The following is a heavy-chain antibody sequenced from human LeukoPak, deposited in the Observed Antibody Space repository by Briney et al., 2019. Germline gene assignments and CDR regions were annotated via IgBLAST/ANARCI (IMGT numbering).Heavy chain of an antibody. CDR1: GFTFSNAW. V-gene: IGHV3-15*01. Sequence: PGGSLRLSCAASGFTFSNAWMSWVRQAPGKGLEWVGRIKSKTDGGTTDYAGPVKGRFTISRDDSKNTLYLQMNSLKTEDTAVYYCTTGRLLRYFDWLSYYYYGMDVWGQGTTVTVSS. CDR3: TTGRLLRYFDWLSYYYYGMDV. J-gene: IGHJ6*02. CDR2: IKSKTDGGTT. D-gene: IGHD3-9*01.